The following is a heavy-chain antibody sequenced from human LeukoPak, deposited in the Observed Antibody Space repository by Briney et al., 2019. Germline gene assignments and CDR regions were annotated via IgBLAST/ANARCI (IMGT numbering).Heavy chain of an antibody. CDR1: GYTFTSSD. D-gene: IGHD3-3*01. Sequence: ASVTVSCKASGYTFTSSDIDWVRQATGQELEWMGWMNPNNGNTGYAQKFQGRVTMTRNTSISTAYMELSSLRSEDTAVYYCARGAPITIFGVVITLYYYGMDVWGQGTTVTVSS. J-gene: IGHJ6*02. CDR2: MNPNNGNT. CDR3: ARGAPITIFGVVITLYYYGMDV. V-gene: IGHV1-8*01.